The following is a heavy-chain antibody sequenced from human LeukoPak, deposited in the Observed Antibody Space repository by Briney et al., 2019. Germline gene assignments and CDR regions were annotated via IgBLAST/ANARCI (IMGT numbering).Heavy chain of an antibody. J-gene: IGHJ4*02. CDR3: AKNTQNYGGPLGY. Sequence: GGSLRLSCAASGFSFSSYAMSWVRQAPGKGLEWVSSIIASGGSTYYADSVKGRFTISRDNSKNTVYLQMNSLRAEDTAVYYCAKNTQNYGGPLGYWGQGTLVTVSS. D-gene: IGHD1-7*01. CDR2: IIASGGST. V-gene: IGHV3-23*01. CDR1: GFSFSSYA.